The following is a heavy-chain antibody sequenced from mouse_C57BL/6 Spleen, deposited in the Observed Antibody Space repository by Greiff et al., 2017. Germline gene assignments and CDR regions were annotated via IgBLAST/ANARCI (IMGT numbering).Heavy chain of an antibody. CDR1: GYTLTSYW. D-gene: IGHD4-1*01. CDR3: ARNWDEDAMDY. CDR2: IYPGSGST. V-gene: IGHV1-55*01. Sequence: QVQLQQPGAELVKPGASVKMSCKASGYTLTSYWITWVKQRPGQGLEWIGDIYPGSGSTNYNEKFKSKATLTVDTSSSTAYMQLSSLTSEDSAVYYCARNWDEDAMDYWGQGTSVTVSS. J-gene: IGHJ4*01.